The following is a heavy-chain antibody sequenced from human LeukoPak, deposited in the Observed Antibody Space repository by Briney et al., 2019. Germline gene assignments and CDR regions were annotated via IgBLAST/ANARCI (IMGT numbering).Heavy chain of an antibody. V-gene: IGHV3-11*04. CDR2: LSSRRDNSI. CDR3: VREQWYYFDY. CDR1: GFNIGDYY. J-gene: IGHJ4*02. D-gene: IGHD6-19*01. Sequence: GGSLRLSCEVSGFNIGDYYISWIRQAPGKGLEWISYLSSRRDNSIDYADSVKGRFTISRDNAKNSAHLQMNNLRVEDTAVYYCVREQWYYFDYWGQGAQVTVSS.